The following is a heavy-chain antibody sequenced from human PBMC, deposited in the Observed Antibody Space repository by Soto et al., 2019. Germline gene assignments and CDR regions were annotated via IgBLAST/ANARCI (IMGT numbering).Heavy chain of an antibody. CDR2: MNPNSGNT. CDR3: AVRPGYCSSTSCYGGYYMDV. J-gene: IGHJ6*03. V-gene: IGHV1-8*01. CDR1: GYTFTSYD. D-gene: IGHD2-2*01. Sequence: ASLKVSCKASGYTFTSYDINWVRQATGQGLEWMGWMNPNSGNTGYAQKFQGRVTMTRNTSISTAYMELGSLRSEDTAVYYCAVRPGYCSSTSCYGGYYMDVWGKGTTVTVSS.